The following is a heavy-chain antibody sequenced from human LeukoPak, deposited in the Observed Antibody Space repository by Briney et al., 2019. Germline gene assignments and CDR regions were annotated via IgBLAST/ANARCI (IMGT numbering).Heavy chain of an antibody. J-gene: IGHJ4*02. V-gene: IGHV4-39*01. Sequence: SETLSLTCAVSGNSISSISYYWGWIRQPPGKGLEWIGSIYYSGSTYYNPSLKSRVTISVDTSKNQSSLKLNSVTAADTAMYFCARRSSGWFYFDYWGLGTLVTVSS. CDR3: ARRSSGWFYFDY. CDR1: GNSISSISYY. CDR2: IYYSGST. D-gene: IGHD6-19*01.